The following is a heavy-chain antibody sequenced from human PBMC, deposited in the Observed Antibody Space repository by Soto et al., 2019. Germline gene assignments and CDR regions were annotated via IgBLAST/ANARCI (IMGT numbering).Heavy chain of an antibody. CDR1: GYTFDSDG. D-gene: IGHD3-10*01. J-gene: IGHJ1*01. CDR2: LSAYNDDT. Sequence: QVQLVQSGAEVKKPGASVKVSCKASGYTFDSDGISWVRQAPGQGPEWMGWLSAYNDDTYYAQNFQDRVTMTTDILTKTAYMEVRSLRPDDTAVYYCATAGFVVDELAHWGQGTLISVSS. V-gene: IGHV1-18*01. CDR3: ATAGFVVDELAH.